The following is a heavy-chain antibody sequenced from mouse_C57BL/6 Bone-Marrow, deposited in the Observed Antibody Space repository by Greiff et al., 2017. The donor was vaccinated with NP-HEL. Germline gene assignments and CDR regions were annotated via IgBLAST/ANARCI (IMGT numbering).Heavy chain of an antibody. Sequence: DVHLVESGGGLVKPGGSLKLSCAASGFTFSDYGMHWVRQAPEKGLEWVAYISSGSSTIYYADTLKGRFTMSIDNAKNTLILQMTSLRSEYSAMYYCARPYFYGSSWFACWGTGTLV. D-gene: IGHD1-1*01. CDR2: ISSGSSTI. CDR1: GFTFSDYG. J-gene: IGHJ3*01. V-gene: IGHV5-17*01. CDR3: ARPYFYGSSWFAC.